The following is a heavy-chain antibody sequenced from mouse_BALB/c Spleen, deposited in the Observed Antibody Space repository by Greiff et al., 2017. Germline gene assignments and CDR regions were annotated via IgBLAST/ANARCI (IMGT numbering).Heavy chain of an antibody. Sequence: QVQLQQSGAELVRPGASLKLSCKASGFSFTSYWMNWVKQRPGQGLEWIGMIHPTDSETRLNQKFKDKATLTVDKSSSTVYMQLSSPTSEDAAVYYYAGRSTAYFDYWGQGTTLTVSS. CDR2: IHPTDSET. V-gene: IGHV1S82*01. CDR1: GFSFTSYW. J-gene: IGHJ2*01. CDR3: AGRSTAYFDY. D-gene: IGHD1-1*02.